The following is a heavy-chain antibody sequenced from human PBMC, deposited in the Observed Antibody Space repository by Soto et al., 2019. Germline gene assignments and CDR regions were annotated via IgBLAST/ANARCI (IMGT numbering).Heavy chain of an antibody. J-gene: IGHJ3*02. V-gene: IGHV1-46*01. Sequence: ASVKGSCKASGYTLTGDYVHWVRQAPGQGLEWMGIINPSGGSTSYAQKFQGRVTMTRDTSTSTVYMELSSLRSEDTAVYYCARGGGFVSPIVVVKDAFDIWGQGTMVTVSS. D-gene: IGHD3-22*01. CDR3: ARGGGFVSPIVVVKDAFDI. CDR1: GYTLTGDY. CDR2: INPSGGST.